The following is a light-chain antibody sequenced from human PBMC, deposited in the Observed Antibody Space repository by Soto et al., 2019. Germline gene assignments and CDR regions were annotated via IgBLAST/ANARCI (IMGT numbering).Light chain of an antibody. Sequence: QSVLTQPPSASGTPGQRVTISCSGSRSNIGTNSVNWYQVLPGTAPKLLMYSNNQRPLGVPDRLSGSKSGTSASLAISGLQSEDEAVFYCAAWDDSLVGYVFGTGTQLTVL. CDR1: RSNIGTNS. CDR3: AAWDDSLVGYV. V-gene: IGLV1-44*01. CDR2: SNN. J-gene: IGLJ1*01.